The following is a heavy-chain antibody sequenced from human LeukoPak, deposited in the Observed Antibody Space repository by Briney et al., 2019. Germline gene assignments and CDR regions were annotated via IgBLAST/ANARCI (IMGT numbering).Heavy chain of an antibody. CDR2: IYSSGST. D-gene: IGHD3-10*01. CDR3: ARLWFGELLPMDN. J-gene: IGHJ4*02. Sequence: SETLSLTCIVSGGSMSGNYWTWIRQPPGKGLEWIGHIYSSGSTNYNPSLKSRVTISVDTSKNQFSLRLSSVTAADTAMYYCARLWFGELLPMDNWGQGTLVTVSS. CDR1: GGSMSGNY. V-gene: IGHV4-59*08.